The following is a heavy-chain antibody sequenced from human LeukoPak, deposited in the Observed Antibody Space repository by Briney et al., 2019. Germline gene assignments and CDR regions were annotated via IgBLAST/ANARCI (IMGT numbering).Heavy chain of an antibody. CDR2: IIPIFDTA. J-gene: IGHJ6*03. CDR3: ARGPYTYGYSYYYYYMDV. CDR1: GYTFTSYY. Sequence: ASVKVSCKASGYTFTSYYMHWVRQAPGQGLEWMGGIIPIFDTANYAQNFQGRVTVTADKSTSTTYMELSSLRSEDTAVYYCARGPYTYGYSYYYYYMDVWGKGTTVTVSS. V-gene: IGHV1-69*06. D-gene: IGHD5-18*01.